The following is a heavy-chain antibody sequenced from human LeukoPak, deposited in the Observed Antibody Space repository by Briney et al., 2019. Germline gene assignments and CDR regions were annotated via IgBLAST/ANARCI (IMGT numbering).Heavy chain of an antibody. CDR3: ARDRVATSPSLDY. D-gene: IGHD5-12*01. CDR2: INPNSGGT. Sequence: EASVKVSCKASGYTFTGYYMHWVRQAPGQGLERMGWINPNSGGTNYAQKFQGWVTMTRDTSISTAYMELSRLRSDDTAVYYCARDRVATSPSLDYWGQGTLVTVSS. CDR1: GYTFTGYY. V-gene: IGHV1-2*04. J-gene: IGHJ4*02.